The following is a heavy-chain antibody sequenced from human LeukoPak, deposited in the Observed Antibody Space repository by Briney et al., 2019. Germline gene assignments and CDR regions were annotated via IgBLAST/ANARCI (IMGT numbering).Heavy chain of an antibody. V-gene: IGHV4-59*01. CDR3: ARGDYYYSYYMDV. Sequence: SETLSLTCTVSGVSISTYYWNWIRQPPGKGLEWIGYIYYSGSTNYNPSLKSRVTISVDTSKKQFSLKLSSVTAADTAMYYCARGDYYYSYYMDVWGKGTTVTVSS. CDR2: IYYSGST. J-gene: IGHJ6*03. CDR1: GVSISTYY.